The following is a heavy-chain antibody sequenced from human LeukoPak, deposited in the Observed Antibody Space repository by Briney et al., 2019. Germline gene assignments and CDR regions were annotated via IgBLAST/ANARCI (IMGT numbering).Heavy chain of an antibody. CDR3: ARGHSSSWDNWFDP. V-gene: IGHV4-61*08. D-gene: IGHD6-13*01. Sequence: SETLSLTCTVSGGSISSGDYYWSWIRQPPGKGLEWIGYIYYSGSTNYNPSLKSRVTISVDTSKNQFSLKLSSVTAADTAVYYCARGHSSSWDNWFDPWGQGTLVTVSS. CDR1: GGSISSGDYY. J-gene: IGHJ5*02. CDR2: IYYSGST.